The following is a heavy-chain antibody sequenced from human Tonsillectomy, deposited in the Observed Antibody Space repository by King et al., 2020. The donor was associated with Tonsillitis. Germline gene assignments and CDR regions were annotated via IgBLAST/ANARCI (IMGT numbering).Heavy chain of an antibody. CDR1: GDSISSGGYS. CDR3: ARGALTGYYNVGAFDI. D-gene: IGHD3-9*01. CDR2: IYHSGFT. J-gene: IGHJ3*02. Sequence: QLQESGSGLVKPSQTLSLICAVSGDSISSGGYSWTWIRQPPGEGLEWIGYIYHSGFTSYNPSLKSRLTMSVDRSKNQFSLKLKSVTAADTAVYYCARGALTGYYNVGAFDIWGQGTMVTVSS. V-gene: IGHV4-30-2*01.